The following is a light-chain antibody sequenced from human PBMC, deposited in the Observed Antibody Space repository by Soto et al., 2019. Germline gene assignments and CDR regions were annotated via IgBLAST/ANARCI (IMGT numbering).Light chain of an antibody. Sequence: AIQMTQSPSSLSASVGDRVTITCRASQDIRNDLGWYQQRPGKPPKVLIYAASNLQSGVPPRFSGSGSGTDFALTITSLQPEDFATYYCLQDYNRPYTFGQGTKVEIK. J-gene: IGKJ2*01. CDR1: QDIRND. CDR3: LQDYNRPYT. V-gene: IGKV1-6*01. CDR2: AAS.